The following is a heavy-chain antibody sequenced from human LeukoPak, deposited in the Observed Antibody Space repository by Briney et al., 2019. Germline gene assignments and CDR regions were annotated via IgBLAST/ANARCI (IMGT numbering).Heavy chain of an antibody. CDR3: AKGSRYGYNSGVY. J-gene: IGHJ4*02. D-gene: IGHD5-24*01. CDR1: GFTFSSYG. V-gene: IGHV3-30*02. Sequence: GGSLRLSCAASGFTFSSYGMHRVRQAPGKGLEWVAFIRYDGSNKYYADSVKGRFTISRDNSKNTLYLQMNSLRAADTAVYFCAKGSRYGYNSGVYWGQGTLVTVSS. CDR2: IRYDGSNK.